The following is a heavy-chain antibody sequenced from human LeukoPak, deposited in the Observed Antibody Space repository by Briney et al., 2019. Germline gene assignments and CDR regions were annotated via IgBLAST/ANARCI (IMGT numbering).Heavy chain of an antibody. CDR2: IIPVLTA. J-gene: IGHJ4*02. D-gene: IGHD3-9*01. Sequence: VASVKVSCKVSGGTFNSDSIDWVRQAPGQGLEWMGRIIPVLTATYAPLFEDRLTITADKSTSTAYMELSSLESEDTAVYYCARHPTYFDWFADWGQGTLVTVST. CDR1: GGTFNSDS. V-gene: IGHV1-69*08. CDR3: ARHPTYFDWFAD.